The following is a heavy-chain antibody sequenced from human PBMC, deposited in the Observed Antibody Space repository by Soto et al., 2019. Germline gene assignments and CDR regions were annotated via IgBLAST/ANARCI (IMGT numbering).Heavy chain of an antibody. D-gene: IGHD2-15*01. J-gene: IGHJ1*01. V-gene: IGHV3-30*19. CDR2: ISIDGTRT. Sequence: GGSLRLSCAASGFTFSSYGMHWVRQAPGKGLEWVAVISIDGTRTYYADSVKGRFTVSRDNSKNTQYLQMYGLTIEDTAIYYCVRGPFATDKGAQRWGQGTLVTVSS. CDR3: VRGPFATDKGAQR. CDR1: GFTFSSYG.